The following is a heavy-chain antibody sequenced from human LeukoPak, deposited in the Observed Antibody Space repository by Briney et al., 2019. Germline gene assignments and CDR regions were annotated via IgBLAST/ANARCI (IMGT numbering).Heavy chain of an antibody. CDR2: IYYSVST. V-gene: IGHV4-59*01. CDR1: GGSISSYY. D-gene: IGHD5-24*01. Sequence: PSETLSLTCTVSGGSISSYYWSWIRQPPGKGLEWIGYIYYSVSTNNNPPPKSRDTISQDTTKNECSLKQSSVTDADTAVYYCAREGRDGDKPVDYCGEGTLVTVSP. CDR3: AREGRDGDKPVDY. J-gene: IGHJ4*02.